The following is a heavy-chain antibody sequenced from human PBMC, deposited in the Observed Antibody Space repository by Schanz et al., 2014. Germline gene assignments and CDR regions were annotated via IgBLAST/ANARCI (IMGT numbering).Heavy chain of an antibody. Sequence: QVQLEQSGAEVKKPGASVKVSCKTSGYAFSDYGITWVRQAPGQGLQWMGWISPYTGNTNYAQTLQGRITLTTDTSTSTAYMELRSLRSDDTAVYYCARGGYSSGWYDRDIAHFDYWGQGTLVTVSS. CDR2: ISPYTGNT. CDR1: GYAFSDYG. CDR3: ARGGYSSGWYDRDIAHFDY. D-gene: IGHD6-19*01. V-gene: IGHV1-18*01. J-gene: IGHJ4*02.